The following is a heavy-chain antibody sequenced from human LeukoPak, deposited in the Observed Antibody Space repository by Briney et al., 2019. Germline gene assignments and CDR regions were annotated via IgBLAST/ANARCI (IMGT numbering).Heavy chain of an antibody. CDR3: TISYDSSGYYYY. J-gene: IGHJ4*02. CDR1: GFTFSDYY. D-gene: IGHD3-22*01. Sequence: QSGGSLRLSCAASGFTFSDYYMSWIRQAPGKGLEWVGFIRSKAYGGTTEYAASVKGRFTISRDDSKSIAYLQMNSLKTEDTAVYYCTISYDSSGYYYYWGQGTLVTVSS. CDR2: IRSKAYGGTT. V-gene: IGHV3-49*03.